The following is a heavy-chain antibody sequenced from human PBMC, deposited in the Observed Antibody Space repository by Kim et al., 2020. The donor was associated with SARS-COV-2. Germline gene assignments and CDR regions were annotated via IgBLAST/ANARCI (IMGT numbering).Heavy chain of an antibody. V-gene: IGHV3-30*18. CDR3: AKDKITILTYGMDV. D-gene: IGHD3-3*01. CDR1: GFTFSSYG. CDR2: ISYDGSNK. J-gene: IGHJ6*02. Sequence: GGSLRLSCAASGFTFSSYGMHWVRQAPGKGLEWVAVISYDGSNKYYADSVKGRFTISRDNSKNTLYLQMNSLRAEDTAVYYCAKDKITILTYGMDVWGQGTTVTVSS.